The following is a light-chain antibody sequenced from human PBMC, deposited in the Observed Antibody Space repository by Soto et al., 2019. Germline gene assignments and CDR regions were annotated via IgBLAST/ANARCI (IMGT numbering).Light chain of an antibody. J-gene: IGKJ1*01. CDR3: QQYNSYSLT. V-gene: IGKV1-5*01. CDR2: DAS. Sequence: DIQMTQSPSTLSASVGDRVTITCRASQSISSWLAWYQQKPGKAPKLLIYDASSLESGVPSRFSGSGSGTEFTLTISSLQPDDFATYSCQQYNSYSLTFGQGTKVDIQ. CDR1: QSISSW.